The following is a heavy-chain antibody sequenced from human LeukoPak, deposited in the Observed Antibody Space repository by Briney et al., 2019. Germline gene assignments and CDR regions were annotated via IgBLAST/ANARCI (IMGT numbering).Heavy chain of an antibody. J-gene: IGHJ4*02. D-gene: IGHD5-12*01. Sequence: GGSLRLSCAASGFTFSSYAMHWVRQAPGKGLEWVAVISYDGSSKYYADSVKGRFTISRDNSKNTLYLQMNSLRAEDTAVYYCARDRSSYEYYFDYWGQGTLVTVSS. CDR2: ISYDGSSK. V-gene: IGHV3-30-3*01. CDR3: ARDRSSYEYYFDY. CDR1: GFTFSSYA.